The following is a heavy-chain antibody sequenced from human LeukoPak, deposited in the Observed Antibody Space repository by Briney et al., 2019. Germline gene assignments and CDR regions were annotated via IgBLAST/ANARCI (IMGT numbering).Heavy chain of an antibody. Sequence: PSETLSLTCTVSGGSISSYYWSWTRQPPGKGLEWIGYIYYSGSTNYNPSLKSRVTISVDTSKNQFSLKLSSVTAADTAVYYCARGSASYDILTGYYPLYYFDYWGQGTLVTVSS. D-gene: IGHD3-9*01. V-gene: IGHV4-59*01. CDR3: ARGSASYDILTGYYPLYYFDY. J-gene: IGHJ4*02. CDR1: GGSISSYY. CDR2: IYYSGST.